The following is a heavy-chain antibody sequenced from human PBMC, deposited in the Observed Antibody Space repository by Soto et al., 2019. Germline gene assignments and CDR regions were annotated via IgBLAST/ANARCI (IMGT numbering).Heavy chain of an antibody. J-gene: IGHJ4*02. V-gene: IGHV3-15*07. CDR1: GFTFSNAW. CDR3: TTYLGPKYYDILTGYFTPYY. CDR2: IKSKTDGGTT. Sequence: GGSLRLSCAASGFTFSNAWMNWVRQAPGKGLEWVGRIKSKTDGGTTDYAAPVKGRFAISRDDSKNTLYLQMNSLKTEDTAVYYCTTYLGPKYYDILTGYFTPYYWGQGTLVTVSS. D-gene: IGHD3-9*01.